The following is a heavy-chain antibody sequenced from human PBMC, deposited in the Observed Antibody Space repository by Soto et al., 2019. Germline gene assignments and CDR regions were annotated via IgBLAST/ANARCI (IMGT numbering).Heavy chain of an antibody. J-gene: IGHJ3*02. CDR2: IYHTGST. D-gene: IGHD2-15*01. Sequence: PSETLSLTCSVSGGSISTVGHYWTWIRQPPGKGLEWIGSIYHTGSTYYSKSLRSRLTMSVDTSKSQFSLRLSSVTAADTAVYYCARAATGWGNAFDIWGQGTMVTVSS. CDR3: ARAATGWGNAFDI. V-gene: IGHV4-31*03. CDR1: GGSISTVGHY.